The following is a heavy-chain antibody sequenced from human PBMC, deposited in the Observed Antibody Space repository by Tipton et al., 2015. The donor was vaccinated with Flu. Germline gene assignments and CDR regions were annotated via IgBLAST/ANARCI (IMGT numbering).Heavy chain of an antibody. D-gene: IGHD1-1*01. V-gene: IGHV4-4*02. Sequence: TLSLTCAVSGGSISSSNWSSWVRQPPGKGLEWIGSIYYSGTTYYNPSLKSRVTISVDSSKNEFSLTLASLTAADTAVYYCARDLWNDRRAYYYYGVDVWGQGTTVTVSS. CDR2: IYYSGTT. J-gene: IGHJ6*02. CDR3: ARDLWNDRRAYYYYGVDV. CDR1: GGSISSSNW.